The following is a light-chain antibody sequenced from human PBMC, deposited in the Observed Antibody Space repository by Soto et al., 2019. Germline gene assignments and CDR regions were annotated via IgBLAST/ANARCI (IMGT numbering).Light chain of an antibody. Sequence: EIVLTQSPGTLSLSPGERATLSCRASQSVSGNYLAWYQQKLGQAPRLRIYGETSRATGIPDRFSGSVSGTDFTLTISRLEPEDFAVYYCQQYGRSATFTFGPGTKVDIK. V-gene: IGKV3-20*01. CDR1: QSVSGNY. J-gene: IGKJ3*01. CDR2: GET. CDR3: QQYGRSATFT.